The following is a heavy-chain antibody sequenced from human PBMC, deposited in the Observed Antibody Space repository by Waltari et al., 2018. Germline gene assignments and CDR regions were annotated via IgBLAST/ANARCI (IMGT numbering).Heavy chain of an antibody. Sequence: EVQLVESGGGLVQPGRCLRLSCAASGFTFDDYAMHWVRQAPGKGLEWVSGIIWNSGSIGYADSVKGRFTISRDNAKNSLYLQMNSLRAEDTALYYCAKVKGAYYDSSGYYYPDAFDIWGQGTMVTVSS. CDR1: GFTFDDYA. CDR3: AKVKGAYYDSSGYYYPDAFDI. CDR2: IIWNSGSI. D-gene: IGHD3-22*01. J-gene: IGHJ3*02. V-gene: IGHV3-9*01.